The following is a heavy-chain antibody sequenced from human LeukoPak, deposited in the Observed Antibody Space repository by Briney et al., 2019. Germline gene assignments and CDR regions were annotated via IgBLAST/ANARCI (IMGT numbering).Heavy chain of an antibody. V-gene: IGHV3-7*03. J-gene: IGHJ4*02. Sequence: GGSLSLSCAGSAFTFSSYWMSWVRQAPGKGPEWVANIKDDGSEKYYLDSVKGRFTISRDNAKNLLYLQMNSLRAEDTAVYYCARLGIITAAGSNDYWGQGTLVIVSS. CDR1: AFTFSSYW. CDR3: ARLGIITAAGSNDY. CDR2: IKDDGSEK. D-gene: IGHD6-13*01.